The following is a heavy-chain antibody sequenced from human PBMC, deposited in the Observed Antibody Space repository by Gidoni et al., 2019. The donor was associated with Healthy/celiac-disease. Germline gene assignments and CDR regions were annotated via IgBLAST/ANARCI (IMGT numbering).Heavy chain of an antibody. CDR3: ARKYYDILTGYPGAFDI. J-gene: IGHJ3*02. Sequence: QVQLVQSGAEVKKPGASVKVSCKASGYTFTGYYMHWVRQAPGQGLEWMGWINPNSGGTNYAQKFQGRVTMTRDTSISTAYMELSRLRSDDTAVYYCARKYYDILTGYPGAFDIWGQGTMVTVSS. V-gene: IGHV1-2*02. D-gene: IGHD3-9*01. CDR1: GYTFTGYY. CDR2: INPNSGGT.